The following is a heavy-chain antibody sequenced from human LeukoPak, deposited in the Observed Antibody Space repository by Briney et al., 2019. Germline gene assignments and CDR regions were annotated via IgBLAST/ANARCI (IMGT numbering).Heavy chain of an antibody. CDR1: GFTFRSYG. V-gene: IGHV3-33*06. D-gene: IGHD6-13*01. CDR3: AKELYSSSWSYYFDY. J-gene: IGHJ4*02. CDR2: IWYDGSNK. Sequence: GGSLRLSCAVSGFTFRSYGMHWVRQAPGKGLEWVAVIWYDGSNKYYADSVKGRFTISRDNSKNTLYLQMNSLRAEDTAVYYCAKELYSSSWSYYFDYWGQGTLVTVSS.